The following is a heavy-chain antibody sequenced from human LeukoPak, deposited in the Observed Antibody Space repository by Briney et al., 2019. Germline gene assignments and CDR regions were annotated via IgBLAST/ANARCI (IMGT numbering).Heavy chain of an antibody. J-gene: IGHJ2*01. CDR2: IYSGGST. D-gene: IGHD1-26*01. CDR3: ARERLVGATTGYFDL. CDR1: GFTVSSNY. Sequence: GGSLRLSCAASGFTVSSNYMSWVRQAPGKGLEWVSVIYSGGSTYYADSVKGRFTISRDNSKNTLYLQMNSLRAEDTAVYYCARERLVGATTGYFDLWGRGTLVTVSS. V-gene: IGHV3-53*01.